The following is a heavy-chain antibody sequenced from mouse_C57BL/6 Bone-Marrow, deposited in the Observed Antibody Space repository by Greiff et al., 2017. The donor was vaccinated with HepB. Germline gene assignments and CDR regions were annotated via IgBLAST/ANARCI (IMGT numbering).Heavy chain of an antibody. CDR2: IWTGGGT. CDR3: ARNRGTGTRYAMDY. V-gene: IGHV2-9-1*01. Sequence: VHLVESGPGLVAPSQSLSITCTVSGFSLTSYAISWVRQPPGKGLEWLGVIWTGGGTNYNSALKSRLSISKDNSKSQVFLKMNSLQTDDTARYYCARNRGTGTRYAMDYWGQGTSVTVSS. J-gene: IGHJ4*01. D-gene: IGHD4-1*01. CDR1: GFSLTSYA.